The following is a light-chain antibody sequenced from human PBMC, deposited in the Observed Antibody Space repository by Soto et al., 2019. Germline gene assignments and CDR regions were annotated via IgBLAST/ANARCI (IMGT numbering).Light chain of an antibody. V-gene: IGKV1-39*01. CDR1: QSISSY. J-gene: IGKJ1*01. Sequence: DIQMTQSPSSLSASVGDRVTITCRASQSISSYLNWYQQKPGIAPKLLIYAASSLQSGVPSRFSGSGSGTDLTLTISSLQPEDFATYYCQQSYSTPRTFGQGTKVEIK. CDR2: AAS. CDR3: QQSYSTPRT.